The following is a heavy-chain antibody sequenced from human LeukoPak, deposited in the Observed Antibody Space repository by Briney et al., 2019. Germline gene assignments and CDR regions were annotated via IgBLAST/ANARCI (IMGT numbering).Heavy chain of an antibody. J-gene: IGHJ3*02. CDR1: GGSISSYY. CDR2: IYYSGST. CDR3: ARVGAYCSSTSCLDAFDI. V-gene: IGHV4-59*08. Sequence: PSETLSLTCTVSGGSISSYYWSWIRQPPGKGLEWIGYIYYSGSTYYNPSLKSRVTISVDTSKNQFSLKLSSVTAADTAVYYCARVGAYCSSTSCLDAFDIWGQGTMVTVSS. D-gene: IGHD2-2*01.